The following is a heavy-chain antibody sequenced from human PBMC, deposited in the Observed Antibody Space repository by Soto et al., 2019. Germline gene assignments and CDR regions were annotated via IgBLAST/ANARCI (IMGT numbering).Heavy chain of an antibody. J-gene: IGHJ4*02. Sequence: GGSLRLSCAASGFTFSSYSMNWVRQAPGKGLEWVSYISSSSSTIYYADSVKGRFTISRDNAKNSLYLQLNSLRAEDTAVYYCARDRGYYYDSSGPVWGQGTLVTVSS. CDR2: ISSSSSTI. D-gene: IGHD3-22*01. CDR1: GFTFSSYS. CDR3: ARDRGYYYDSSGPV. V-gene: IGHV3-48*01.